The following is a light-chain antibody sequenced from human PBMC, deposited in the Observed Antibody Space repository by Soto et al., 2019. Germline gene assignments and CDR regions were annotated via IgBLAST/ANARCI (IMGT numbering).Light chain of an antibody. CDR2: DAS. CDR1: QSISSW. J-gene: IGKJ5*01. Sequence: DIQMTQSPSTLSASVGDRVTITCRASQSISSWLAWYQQKPGKAPKLLIYDASSLESGVPLRFSGSGSGTDFTLTINSLHPEDFATYYCQQSYSTPITFGQGTRLEI. V-gene: IGKV1-5*01. CDR3: QQSYSTPIT.